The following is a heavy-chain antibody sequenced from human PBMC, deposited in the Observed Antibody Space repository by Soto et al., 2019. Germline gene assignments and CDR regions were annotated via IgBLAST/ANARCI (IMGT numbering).Heavy chain of an antibody. D-gene: IGHD2-8*01. Sequence: GGSLRLSCAASGFTFSSYGMHWVRQAPGKGLEWVAVISYDGSNKYYADSVKGRFTISRDNSKNTLYLQMNSLRAEDTAVYDCAKATNESGVLDYWRQRTLVTVSS. J-gene: IGHJ4*02. CDR3: AKATNESGVLDY. V-gene: IGHV3-30*18. CDR1: GFTFSSYG. CDR2: ISYDGSNK.